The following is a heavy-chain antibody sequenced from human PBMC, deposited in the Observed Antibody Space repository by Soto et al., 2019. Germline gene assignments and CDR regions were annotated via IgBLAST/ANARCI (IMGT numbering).Heavy chain of an antibody. D-gene: IGHD3-10*01. CDR3: AKDHYGSAIYGMDV. J-gene: IGHJ6*02. V-gene: IGHV1-8*01. CDR2: MNPNSGNT. CDR1: GYTFTSYD. Sequence: GASVKVSCKASGYTFTSYDINWVRQATGQGLEWMGWMNPNSGNTGYAQKFQGRVTMTRNTSISTAYMELNSLRPEDTALYYCAKDHYGSAIYGMDVWGQGTTVTVSS.